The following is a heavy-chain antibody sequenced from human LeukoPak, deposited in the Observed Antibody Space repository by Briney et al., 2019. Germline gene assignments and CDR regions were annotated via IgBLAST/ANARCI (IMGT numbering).Heavy chain of an antibody. CDR3: AKEPNYYDSSGYNRGAFDI. J-gene: IGHJ3*02. CDR2: ISSSGNTT. CDR1: GFTFSDYY. Sequence: PGGSLRLSCAASGFTFSDYYMSWIRQAPGKGLECVSYISSSGNTTYHADSVKGRFTISRDNAKNSLYLQMSSLRAEDTAVYYCAKEPNYYDSSGYNRGAFDIWGQGTMVTVSS. V-gene: IGHV3-11*04. D-gene: IGHD3-22*01.